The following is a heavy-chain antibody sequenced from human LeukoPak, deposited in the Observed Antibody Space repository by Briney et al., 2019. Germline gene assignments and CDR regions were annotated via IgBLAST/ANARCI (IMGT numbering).Heavy chain of an antibody. J-gene: IGHJ5*02. D-gene: IGHD3-9*01. CDR2: ISYDGSKK. V-gene: IGHV3-30*18. Sequence: PGRSLRLSCAASGFMFSSHGMHWVRQAPGKGLEWVAVISYDGSKKYYADSVKGRFTISRDNSKNTLYLQMNSLRVEDTAVCYCAKGDYYDVLTVRQNWFGPWGQGTLVTVSS. CDR1: GFMFSSHG. CDR3: AKGDYYDVLTVRQNWFGP.